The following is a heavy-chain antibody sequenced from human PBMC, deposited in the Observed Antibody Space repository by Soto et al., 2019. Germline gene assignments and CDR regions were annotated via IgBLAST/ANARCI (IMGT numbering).Heavy chain of an antibody. CDR3: AKHLLAGAGYLHGMDV. D-gene: IGHD6-19*01. Sequence: QVQLVESGGGVVQPGRSLRLSCAASGFTFSSYGMHWVRQAPGKGLEWVAVISHDGSNKYFADSVKGRFTISRDNSQNTLYLQTNSLRAEDTAVYYCAKHLLAGAGYLHGMDVWGQGTTVTVSS. CDR2: ISHDGSNK. CDR1: GFTFSSYG. V-gene: IGHV3-30*18. J-gene: IGHJ6*02.